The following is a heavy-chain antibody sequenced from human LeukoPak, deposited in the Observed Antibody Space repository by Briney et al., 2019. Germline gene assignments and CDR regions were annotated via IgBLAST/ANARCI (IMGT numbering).Heavy chain of an antibody. J-gene: IGHJ6*03. CDR1: GGTCSSYW. Sequence: GGSLRLSCAASGGTCSSYWTSWGLQAPGKGLQGGANIKQDGSEKYYVDSVKGRFTISRDNAKNSLYLHMNSLRAEDTAVYYCAREDSSGYAYYYYYMDVWGKGTTVTVSS. D-gene: IGHD3-22*01. V-gene: IGHV3-7*01. CDR2: IKQDGSEK. CDR3: AREDSSGYAYYYYYMDV.